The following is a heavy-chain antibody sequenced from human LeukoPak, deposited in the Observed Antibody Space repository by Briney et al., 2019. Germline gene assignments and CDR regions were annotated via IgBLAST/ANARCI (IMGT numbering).Heavy chain of an antibody. J-gene: IGHJ6*02. V-gene: IGHV4/OR15-8*01. CDR2: IHDDGRT. CDR3: ARGYSSGWTNYYYYGMDV. Sequence: SETLSLTCSVSGGSMSDSITWGWVRPPPGKGLEWLANIHDDGRTAPNPSLRSRLTISQDRSKNQFSLKLSSVTAADTAVYYCARGYSSGWTNYYYYGMDVWGQGTTVTVSS. CDR1: GGSMSDSIT. D-gene: IGHD6-19*01.